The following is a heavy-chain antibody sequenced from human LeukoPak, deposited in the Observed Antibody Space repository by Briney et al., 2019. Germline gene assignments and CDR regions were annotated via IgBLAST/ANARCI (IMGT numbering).Heavy chain of an antibody. J-gene: IGHJ4*02. CDR1: GFTFSSYA. CDR3: VNPSDY. Sequence: GGSLRLSCSAAGFTFSSYAMHWVRQAPGKGLEYVSPISSNGGSTYYADSVKGSLTISRDNSKTTLYLQMSSLRAEDTAVYYCVNPSDYWGQGTLVTVSS. V-gene: IGHV3-64D*06. CDR2: ISSNGGST.